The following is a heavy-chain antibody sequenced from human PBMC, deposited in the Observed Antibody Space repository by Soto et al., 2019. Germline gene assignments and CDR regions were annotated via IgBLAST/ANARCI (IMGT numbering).Heavy chain of an antibody. V-gene: IGHV3-23*01. D-gene: IGHD1-1*01. CDR1: GFTFSSYA. CDR2: ISGSGVST. CDR3: AKQRSDYYYSMDV. J-gene: IGHJ6*03. Sequence: GGSLRLSCAASGFTFSSYAMNWVRQAPGKGLEWVSAISGSGVSTYYADSVRGRFTISRDNSKNTLYLQMNSLRAEDTAVYYCAKQRSDYYYSMDVWGKGTTVTVSS.